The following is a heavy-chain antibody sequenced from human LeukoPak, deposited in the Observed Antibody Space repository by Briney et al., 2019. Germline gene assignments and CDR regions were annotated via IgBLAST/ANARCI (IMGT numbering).Heavy chain of an antibody. J-gene: IGHJ4*02. V-gene: IGHV1-2*02. CDR1: GYTFTGYY. CDR2: INPNSGGT. Sequence: ASVKVSCKASGYTFTGYYMHWVRQAPGQGLEWMGWINPNSGGTNYAQKFQGRVTMTRDTSISTAYMELSRLRSDDTAVYYCARARNPLLWFGESIPNFDYWGQGTLVTVSS. CDR3: ARARNPLLWFGESIPNFDY. D-gene: IGHD3-10*01.